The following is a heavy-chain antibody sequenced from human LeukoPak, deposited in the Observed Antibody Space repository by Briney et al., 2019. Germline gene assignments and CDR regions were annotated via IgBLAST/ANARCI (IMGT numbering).Heavy chain of an antibody. V-gene: IGHV4-30-4*07. D-gene: IGHD2-15*01. CDR1: GGSISSGSYS. J-gene: IGHJ4*02. CDR3: ARSILTGTYPDFFDY. CDR2: ISYSGST. Sequence: PSETLSLTCAVSGGSISSGSYSWSWIRQPPGKGLELVASISYSGSTYHYPSLKSRVTISKDTSKNQFSLELSSVTAADTAVFYCARSILTGTYPDFFDYWGQGALVTVSS.